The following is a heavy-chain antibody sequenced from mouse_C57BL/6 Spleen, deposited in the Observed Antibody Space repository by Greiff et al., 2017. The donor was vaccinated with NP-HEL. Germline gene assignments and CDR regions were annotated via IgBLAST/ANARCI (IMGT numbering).Heavy chain of an antibody. V-gene: IGHV1-39*01. J-gene: IGHJ4*01. CDR2: INPNYGTT. CDR1: GYSFTDYN. Sequence: EVQLQQSGPELVKPGASVKISCKASGYSFTDYNMNWVKQSNGKSLEWIGVINPNYGTTSYNQKFKGKATLTVDQSSSTAYMQLNSLTSEDSAVYYCARGDYYGSSYDYYAMDYWGQGTSVTVSS. CDR3: ARGDYYGSSYDYYAMDY. D-gene: IGHD1-1*01.